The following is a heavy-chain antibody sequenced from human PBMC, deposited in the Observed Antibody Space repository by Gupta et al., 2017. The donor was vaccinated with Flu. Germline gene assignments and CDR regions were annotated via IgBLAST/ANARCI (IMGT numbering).Heavy chain of an antibody. CDR2: IYYSGST. D-gene: IGHD1-26*01. J-gene: IGHJ4*02. CDR3: ARHLRKKWFDY. V-gene: IGHV4-59*08. CDR1: GGSISSYY. Sequence: QVQLQESGPGLVKPSETLSLTCTVSGGSISSYYWSWIRQPPGKGLEWIGYIYYSGSTNYNPSLKSRVTISVDTSKNQFSLKLSSVTAADTAVYYCARHLRKKWFDYWGQGTLVTVSS.